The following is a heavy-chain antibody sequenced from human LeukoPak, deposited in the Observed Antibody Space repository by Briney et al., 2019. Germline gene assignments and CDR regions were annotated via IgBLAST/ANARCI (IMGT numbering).Heavy chain of an antibody. J-gene: IGHJ3*02. CDR3: AKDRSYDSSGYYRRWRGPDAFDI. CDR2: ISGSGGST. Sequence: PGGSLRLSCAASGFTFSSYAMSWVRQAPGKGLEWVSAISGSGGSTYYADSVKGRFTISRDNSKNTLYLQMNSLRAEDTAVYYCAKDRSYDSSGYYRRWRGPDAFDIWGQGTMVTVSS. CDR1: GFTFSSYA. V-gene: IGHV3-23*01. D-gene: IGHD3-22*01.